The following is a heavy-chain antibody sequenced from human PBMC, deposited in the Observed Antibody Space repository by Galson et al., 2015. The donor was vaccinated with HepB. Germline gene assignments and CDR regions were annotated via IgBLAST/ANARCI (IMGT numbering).Heavy chain of an antibody. J-gene: IGHJ4*02. CDR2: ISGSGVST. CDR1: GFTFSVYA. V-gene: IGHV3-23*01. CDR3: ARQPFDY. Sequence: SLRLSCAASGFTFSVYAMNWVRQSPGKGLEWVSAISGSGVSTYYADSVKGRFTISRDNSKNTLFLQMNSLRADDTAVYYCARQPFDYWGQGTPVTVSS. D-gene: IGHD1-14*01.